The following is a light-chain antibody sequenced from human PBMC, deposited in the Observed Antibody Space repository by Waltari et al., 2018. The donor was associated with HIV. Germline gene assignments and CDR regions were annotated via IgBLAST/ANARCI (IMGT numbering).Light chain of an antibody. Sequence: DIVMTQTPPSLSVTPGQPASFSCTSSQSLKHTDGKTYLYWYRQRPGQSPQVLIYEVSKRYAGVPDRFSGSGSGTHFTLKIARVEAEDVGSYYCMQTLHLLYTFGQGTKLEIK. CDR1: QSLKHTDGKTY. CDR3: MQTLHLLYT. CDR2: EVS. J-gene: IGKJ2*01. V-gene: IGKV2D-29*02.